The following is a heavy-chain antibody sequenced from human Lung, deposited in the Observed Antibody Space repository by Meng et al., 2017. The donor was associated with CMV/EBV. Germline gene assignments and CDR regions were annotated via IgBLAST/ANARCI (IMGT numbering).Heavy chain of an antibody. V-gene: IGHV4-59*01. CDR3: ARADVGWVYGSGLGY. Sequence: SCTVSGGFISNYYWSWIRQPPGKRLEWIGYIYDSGTNYDPSLKSRVTITIDTSKNQLSLNLISVTAADTAVYYCARADVGWVYGSGLGYWGQGTXVNVYS. D-gene: IGHD3-10*01. J-gene: IGHJ4*02. CDR2: IYDSGT. CDR1: GGFISNYY.